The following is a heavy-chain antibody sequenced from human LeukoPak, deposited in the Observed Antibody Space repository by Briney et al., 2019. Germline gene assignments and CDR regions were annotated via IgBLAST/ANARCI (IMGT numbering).Heavy chain of an antibody. CDR3: ARVQYIGYSLYYFDY. D-gene: IGHD5-12*01. V-gene: IGHV1-18*01. CDR2: SSAYNGNT. J-gene: IGHJ4*02. Sequence: ASVKVSCKASGYTFSSYRMSWVRQAPGQGLEWMGWSSAYNGNTDYAQKFQGRVTMTTDTSTSTAYMELRSLRSDDTALYYCARVQYIGYSLYYFDYWGQGTLVTVSS. CDR1: GYTFSSYR.